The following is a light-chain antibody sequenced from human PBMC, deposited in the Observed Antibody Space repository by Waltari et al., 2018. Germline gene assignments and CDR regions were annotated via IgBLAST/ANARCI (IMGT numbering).Light chain of an antibody. CDR3: FLYYSGVVV. CDR2: EPS. V-gene: IGLV7-46*01. J-gene: IGLJ2*01. Sequence: QAVVTQEPSLTVSPGGTVTLTCCSSTGAVTISHYTYWFQQKPGQAPRPLIYEPSKKHPWPPARFAGSLLGGKAALTLSGAQPEDEAGYYCFLYYSGVVVFGGGTKLTVL. CDR1: TGAVTISHY.